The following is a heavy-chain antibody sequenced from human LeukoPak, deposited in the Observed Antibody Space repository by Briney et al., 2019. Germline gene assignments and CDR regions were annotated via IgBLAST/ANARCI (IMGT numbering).Heavy chain of an antibody. Sequence: ASVKVSCKASGYTFTSYDINWVRQATGQGLEWMGWMNPNSGNTGYAQKFQGRVTMTRNTSISTAYTELSSLRSEDTAVYYCARALPYSSSWYDSGFNTYYFDYWGQGTLVTVSS. CDR2: MNPNSGNT. D-gene: IGHD6-13*01. CDR1: GYTFTSYD. J-gene: IGHJ4*02. CDR3: ARALPYSSSWYDSGFNTYYFDY. V-gene: IGHV1-8*01.